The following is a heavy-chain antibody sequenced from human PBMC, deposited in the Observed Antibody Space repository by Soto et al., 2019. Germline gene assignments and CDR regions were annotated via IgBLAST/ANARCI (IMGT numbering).Heavy chain of an antibody. D-gene: IGHD1-26*01. V-gene: IGHV1-18*01. J-gene: IGHJ5*02. CDR3: ARVVGALGHWFDP. CDR1: GYTFTSYG. CDR2: ISAYNGNT. Sequence: QVQLVQSGAEVKKPGASVKVSCKASGYTFTSYGISWARQAPGQGLEWMGRISAYNGNTNYAQKLQGRVTMTTDTPTSTAYMERRSLRSDDTAGYYCARVVGALGHWFDPWGQGTLVTVSS.